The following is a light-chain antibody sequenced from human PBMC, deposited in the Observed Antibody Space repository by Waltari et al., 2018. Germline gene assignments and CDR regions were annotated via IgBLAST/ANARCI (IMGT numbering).Light chain of an antibody. V-gene: IGKV3D-15*01. CDR3: QQNSNWPWT. CDR1: QSVSSS. CDR2: GAS. Sequence: EIVMTQSPATLSLSPGERATLSCRASQSVSSSLAWYQQQPGQAPRLLIYGASSRATGIPDRFSGSGSGTEFTLTISSLEPEDVAVYYCQQNSNWPWTFGQGTKVEIK. J-gene: IGKJ1*01.